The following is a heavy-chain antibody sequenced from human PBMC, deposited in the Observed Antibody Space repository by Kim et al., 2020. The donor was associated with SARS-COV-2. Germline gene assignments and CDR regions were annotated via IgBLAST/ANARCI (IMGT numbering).Heavy chain of an antibody. D-gene: IGHD2-15*01. CDR1: GYTFTRYA. Sequence: ASVKVSCKASGYTFTRYAMHWVRQAPGQRLEWMGWINVGNGNTKYSQKFQGRVTITRDTSASTAYMELSNLRSEDTAVYYCARERLEGYCSGGSCTSRKVYYYDEKDVGGKGTTVTV. CDR3: ARERLEGYCSGGSCTSRKVYYYDEKDV. V-gene: IGHV1-3*01. J-gene: IGHJ6*03. CDR2: INVGNGNT.